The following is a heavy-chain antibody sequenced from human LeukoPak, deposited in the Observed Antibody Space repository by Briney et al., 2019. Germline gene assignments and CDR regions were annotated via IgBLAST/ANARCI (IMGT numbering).Heavy chain of an antibody. V-gene: IGHV3-7*01. D-gene: IGHD4-17*01. J-gene: IGHJ4*02. CDR1: GFTFSTYS. Sequence: PGGSLRLSCAASGFTFSTYSMNWVRQAPGKGLEWVANIKQDGSEKNYVDSVKGRFTISRDNAKDSLYLQMNSLRAEDTAVYYCARERRVTVTTVFDYWGQGTLVTVSS. CDR3: ARERRVTVTTVFDY. CDR2: IKQDGSEK.